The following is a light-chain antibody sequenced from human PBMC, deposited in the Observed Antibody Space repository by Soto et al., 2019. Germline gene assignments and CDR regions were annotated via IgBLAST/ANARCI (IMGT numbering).Light chain of an antibody. CDR3: QHYGYSQWT. J-gene: IGKJ1*01. V-gene: IGKV3-20*01. CDR2: SVS. CDR1: QSVSSN. Sequence: EVVMTQSPVTLSLSPGERATLSCRASQSVSSNLAWFQHKPGQAPTLLIYSVSTRATGIPDRFSGSGSGTDFTLTISRLEPEDSAVYFCQHYGYSQWTFGQGTKVDIK.